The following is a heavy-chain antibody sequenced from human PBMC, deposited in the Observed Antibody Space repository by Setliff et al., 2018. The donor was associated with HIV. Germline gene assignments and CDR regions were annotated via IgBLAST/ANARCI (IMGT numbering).Heavy chain of an antibody. J-gene: IGHJ6*03. CDR1: GFTFSTYG. V-gene: IGHV3-30*02. D-gene: IGHD1-1*01. Sequence: PGGSLRLSCAVSGFTFSTYGMHWVRQAPGKGLEWVAFIRYTGSNKYYADSVKGRFTISRVNSKNTLYLQMNSLRAEDTAVYYCAKSTGTTPSLLYMDVWGKGTTVTVSS. CDR3: AKSTGTTPSLLYMDV. CDR2: IRYTGSNK.